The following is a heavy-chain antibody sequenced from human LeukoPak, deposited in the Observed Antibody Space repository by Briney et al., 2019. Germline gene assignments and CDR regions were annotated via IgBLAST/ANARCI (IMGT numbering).Heavy chain of an antibody. D-gene: IGHD5-18*01. J-gene: IGHJ4*02. V-gene: IGHV3-48*03. CDR3: ARDRGYSYGHFDD. CDR2: ISSSGSTI. Sequence: GGSLRLSCGASGFTFSGYEMNWVRQAPGQGLEWVSYISSSGSTIHYADSVEGRFTMSRDNAKNSLYLQMNSLRAEDTAVYYCARDRGYSYGHFDDWGQGTLVTVSS. CDR1: GFTFSGYE.